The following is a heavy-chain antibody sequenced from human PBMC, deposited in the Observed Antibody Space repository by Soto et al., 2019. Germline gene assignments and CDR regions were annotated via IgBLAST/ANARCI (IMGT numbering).Heavy chain of an antibody. D-gene: IGHD3-22*01. CDR1: GGTFSSYA. V-gene: IGHV1-69*06. Sequence: SVKVSCKASGGTFSSYAISWVRQAPGRGLEWMGGIIPIFGTANYAQKFQGRVTITADKSTSTAYMELSSLRSEDTAVYYCARGYYDSSGYYPGDDYWGQGTLVTVSS. J-gene: IGHJ4*02. CDR3: ARGYYDSSGYYPGDDY. CDR2: IIPIFGTA.